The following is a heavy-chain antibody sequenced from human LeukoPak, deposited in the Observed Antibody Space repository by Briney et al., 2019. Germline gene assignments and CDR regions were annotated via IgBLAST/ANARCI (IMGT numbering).Heavy chain of an antibody. CDR2: LSSSGSTI. V-gene: IGHV3-11*01. CDR1: GFTFSDYY. J-gene: IGHJ4*02. CDR3: ATVLRGPTPPDY. Sequence: GVLRLSCAASGFTFSDYYMSWIRQAPGKGLEWVSYLSSSGSTIYYADSVKGRFTISRDNAKNSLYLQMNSLRAEDTAVYYCATVLRGPTPPDYWGQGTLVTVSS.